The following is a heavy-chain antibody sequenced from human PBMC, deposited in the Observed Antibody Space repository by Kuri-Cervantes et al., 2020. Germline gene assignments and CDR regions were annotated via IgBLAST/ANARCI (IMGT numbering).Heavy chain of an antibody. CDR3: ARGSGYRFVDY. D-gene: IGHD5-18*01. CDR2: ISSSSSYI. V-gene: IGHV3-21*04. Sequence: GESLKISCAASGFTFSSYSMNWVRQAPGKGLEWVSSISSSSSYIYYADSVKGRFTISRDNSKNTLYLQMNSLRAEDTAVYYCARGSGYRFVDYWGQGTLVTVSS. J-gene: IGHJ4*02. CDR1: GFTFSSYS.